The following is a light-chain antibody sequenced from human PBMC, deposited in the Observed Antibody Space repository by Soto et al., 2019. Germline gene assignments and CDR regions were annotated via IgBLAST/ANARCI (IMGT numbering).Light chain of an antibody. CDR2: GAS. J-gene: IGKJ2*01. Sequence: EIVLTQSPGTLSLSPGERATLSCRASQSVASNSLAWYQQKPGQAPRVLIYGASSRATGIPDRFSGSGSGTDFTLTISRLEPEDFAVYYCQQYGISHTFSQGTKLEIK. CDR1: QSVASNS. V-gene: IGKV3-20*01. CDR3: QQYGISHT.